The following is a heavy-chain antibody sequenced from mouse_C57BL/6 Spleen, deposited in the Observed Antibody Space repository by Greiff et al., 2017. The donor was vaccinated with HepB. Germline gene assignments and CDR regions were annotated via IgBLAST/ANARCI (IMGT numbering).Heavy chain of an antibody. J-gene: IGHJ4*01. Sequence: EVQLQQSGPVLVKPGASVKMSCKASGYTFTDYYMNWVKQSHGKSLEWIGVINPYNGGTSYNQKFKGKATLTVVKSSSTAYMELNSLTSEDSAVYYCARKDYGSSYAMDYWGQGTSVTVSS. D-gene: IGHD1-1*01. CDR3: ARKDYGSSYAMDY. CDR1: GYTFTDYY. CDR2: INPYNGGT. V-gene: IGHV1-19*01.